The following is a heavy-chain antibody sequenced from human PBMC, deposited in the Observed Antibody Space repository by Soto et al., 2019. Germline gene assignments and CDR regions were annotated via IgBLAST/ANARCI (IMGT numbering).Heavy chain of an antibody. D-gene: IGHD6-19*01. J-gene: IGHJ4*02. CDR2: INPSGGST. CDR3: ARVSVAGPFDY. V-gene: IGHV1-46*03. CDR1: GFTFTSYY. Sequence: ASVKVSCKASGFTFTSYYMHWVRQAPGQGLEWMGIINPSGGSTSYAQKFQGRVTMTRDTSTSTVYMELSSLRSEDTAVYYCARVSVAGPFDYWGQGTLVTVSS.